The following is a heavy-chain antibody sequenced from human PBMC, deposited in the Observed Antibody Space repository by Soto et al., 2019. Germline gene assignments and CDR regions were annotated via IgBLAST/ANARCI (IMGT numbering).Heavy chain of an antibody. D-gene: IGHD1-7*01. CDR1: GYTFTSYG. CDR2: ITDTNGKT. Sequence: ASVKVSCKTSGYTFTSYGITWVRQAPGQGLEWRERITDTNGKTNFAQNLKARVTMTTDTSTSTAYMELRSLRSDDTAVYYCARAPYNWNYRYSYYYGMDVWGQGTTVTVSS. J-gene: IGHJ6*02. CDR3: ARAPYNWNYRYSYYYGMDV. V-gene: IGHV1-18*04.